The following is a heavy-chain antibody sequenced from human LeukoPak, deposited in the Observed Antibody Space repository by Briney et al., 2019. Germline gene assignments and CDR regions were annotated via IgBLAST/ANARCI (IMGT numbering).Heavy chain of an antibody. CDR2: IGTAGDT. CDR3: ARGSVRVGMDV. Sequence: GSLRLSCEASGITFSTSDMHWVRQAPGKGLGWVSVIGTAGDTYYADSVKGRFTISRENAKNSLYLQMNSLRAGDTAVYYCARGSVRVGMDVWGQGTTVTVSS. CDR1: GITFSTSD. D-gene: IGHD6-13*01. V-gene: IGHV3-13*01. J-gene: IGHJ6*02.